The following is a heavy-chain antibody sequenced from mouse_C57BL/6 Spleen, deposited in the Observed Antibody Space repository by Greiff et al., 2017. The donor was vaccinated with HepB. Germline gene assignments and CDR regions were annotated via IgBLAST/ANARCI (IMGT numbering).Heavy chain of an antibody. Sequence: VQLQQSGAELVKPGASVKLSCTASGFNIKDYYMHWVKQRTEQGLEWIGRIDPEDGETKYAPKVQGKGTITADTSSNTAYLQISSLTSEDTAIYYCARSYYGSSPWFAYWGQGTLVTVSA. V-gene: IGHV14-2*01. CDR1: GFNIKDYY. D-gene: IGHD1-1*01. CDR2: IDPEDGET. J-gene: IGHJ3*01. CDR3: ARSYYGSSPWFAY.